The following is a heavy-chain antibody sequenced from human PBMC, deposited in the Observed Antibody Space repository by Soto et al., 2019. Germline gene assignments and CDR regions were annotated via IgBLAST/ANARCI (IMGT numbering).Heavy chain of an antibody. CDR3: ARGLPSAFDI. Sequence: RGESLKISCQTSGNTFTNYWIAWVRHMPGKGLEWMGIIFPGDSDTRYSPSFQGQVTISADKSIATAYLQWSSLKASDTAMYYCARGLPSAFDIWGQGTMVTVSS. CDR2: IFPGDSDT. CDR1: GNTFTNYW. J-gene: IGHJ3*02. D-gene: IGHD5-18*01. V-gene: IGHV5-51*01.